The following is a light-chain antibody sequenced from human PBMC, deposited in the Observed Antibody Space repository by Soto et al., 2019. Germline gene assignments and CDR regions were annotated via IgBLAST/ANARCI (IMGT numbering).Light chain of an antibody. CDR1: QSVGRN. Sequence: EIVMTQSPAILSVSPGERATLSCRASQSVGRNLAWYQQKPGQAPRLLIYAASTRATAIPGRFSASGSGTDFSLTISTLQSENFAVYYCQEYNKWPPSTFGQGTTVDSK. CDR3: QEYNKWPPST. CDR2: AAS. J-gene: IGKJ1*01. V-gene: IGKV3-15*01.